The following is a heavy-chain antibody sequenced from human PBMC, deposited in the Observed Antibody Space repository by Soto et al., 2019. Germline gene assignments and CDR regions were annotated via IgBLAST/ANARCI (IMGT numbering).Heavy chain of an antibody. D-gene: IGHD2-15*01. V-gene: IGHV1-2*02. CDR2: INPNNGDT. CDR3: GRPRSGPSPDLGS. CDR1: VFSVDTTYC. Sequence: QVQLVQSGAEVKKPGASVKVLCKDSVFSVDTTYCSHWGRRAPGQGLEWMGSINPNNGDTNDAQEFQGRVTMTRNTSISTAYMEVSSLTSDDTAVDYCGRPRSGPSPDLGSWGHGTVVTVSS. J-gene: IGHJ5*01.